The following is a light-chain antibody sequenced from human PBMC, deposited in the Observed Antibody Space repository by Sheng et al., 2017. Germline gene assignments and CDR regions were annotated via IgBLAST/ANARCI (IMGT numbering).Light chain of an antibody. CDR2: DAS. CDR3: QQSDNFPLT. Sequence: DIQMTQSPSSLSASVGDRVTITCRAGQTISTSLNWYQQKPGKAPKLLIYDASNLETGVPSRFSGTGSGTDFSFTISGLQPEDIATYYCQQSDNFPLTFGGGTKVEIK. J-gene: IGKJ4*01. V-gene: IGKV1-33*01. CDR1: QTISTS.